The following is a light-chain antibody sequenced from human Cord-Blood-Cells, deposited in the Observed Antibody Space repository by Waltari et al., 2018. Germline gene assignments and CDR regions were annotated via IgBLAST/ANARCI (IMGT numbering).Light chain of an antibody. Sequence: QSALTPPRSVSGSPGQSVTISCTGTSSDVGGYNYVTWYQQRPGKAPKLMIYDVSKRPSGVPDRFSGSKSGNTASLTISGLQAEYEADYYCCSYAGSYTFHVVFGGGTKLTVL. J-gene: IGLJ2*01. CDR1: SSDVGGYNY. CDR2: DVS. CDR3: CSYAGSYTFHVV. V-gene: IGLV2-11*01.